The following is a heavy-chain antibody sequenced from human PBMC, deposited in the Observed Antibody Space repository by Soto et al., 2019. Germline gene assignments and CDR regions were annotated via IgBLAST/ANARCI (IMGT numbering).Heavy chain of an antibody. V-gene: IGHV1-18*01. J-gene: IGHJ6*02. Sequence: ASVKVSCKASGYTFTSYGISWVRQAPGRGLEWMGWISAYNGNTNYAQKLQGRVTMTTDTSTSTAYMELRSLRSDDTAVYYCARVPLIAVAGTIHYYYGMDCWGQGTTVTVSS. CDR1: GYTFTSYG. CDR3: ARVPLIAVAGTIHYYYGMDC. D-gene: IGHD6-19*01. CDR2: ISAYNGNT.